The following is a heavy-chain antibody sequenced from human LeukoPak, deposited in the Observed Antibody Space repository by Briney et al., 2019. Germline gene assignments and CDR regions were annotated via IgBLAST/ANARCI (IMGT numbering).Heavy chain of an antibody. V-gene: IGHV1-2*02. CDR1: GYKFTDDY. J-gene: IGHJ4*02. CDR3: APTAEAYTSWWKV. Sequence: ASAKVSCKASGYKFTDDYMHWVRHAPGQGLEFMGWINPDSGFTNYAQKFKGRVTMTRDTSISTAYLEVRSLTSDDTAVYYCAPTAEAYTSWWKVWGQGTLVTVSS. CDR2: INPDSGFT. D-gene: IGHD3-16*01.